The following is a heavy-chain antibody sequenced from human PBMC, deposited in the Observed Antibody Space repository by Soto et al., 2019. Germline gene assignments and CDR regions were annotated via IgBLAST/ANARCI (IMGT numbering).Heavy chain of an antibody. CDR3: AKQRFPIESWFDP. CDR1: GLTFSNYA. Sequence: PGGSLSLSCAASGLTFSNYAMSWVRQAPGKGLEWVSAISGSGGSTYYADSVKGRFTISRDNSKNTLYLQMNSLRAEDTAVYYCAKQRFPIESWFDPWGQGTLVTVSS. J-gene: IGHJ5*02. D-gene: IGHD3-16*01. CDR2: ISGSGGST. V-gene: IGHV3-23*01.